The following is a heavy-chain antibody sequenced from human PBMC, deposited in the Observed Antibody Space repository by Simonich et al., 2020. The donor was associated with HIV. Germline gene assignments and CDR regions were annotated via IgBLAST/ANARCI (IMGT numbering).Heavy chain of an antibody. CDR2: IYHSGST. J-gene: IGHJ4*02. Sequence: QVQLQESGPGLVKPSETLSLTFAVSGYSISSGYYWGGIRQPPGKGLEWIGGIYHSGSTYYNPSLKSRITISVDTAKNQFSLKLSSVTAADTAVYYCARVGLRIAAAGTVVGFDYWGQGTLVTVSS. V-gene: IGHV4-38-2*01. CDR1: GYSISSGYY. D-gene: IGHD6-13*01. CDR3: ARVGLRIAAAGTVVGFDY.